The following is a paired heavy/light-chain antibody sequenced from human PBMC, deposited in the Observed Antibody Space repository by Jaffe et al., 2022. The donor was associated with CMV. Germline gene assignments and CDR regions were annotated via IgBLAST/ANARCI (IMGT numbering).Light chain of an antibody. V-gene: IGKV2-30*02. CDR3: MQATHWPRT. J-gene: IGKJ1*01. CDR2: NVS. CDR1: QGLLHTDGNTS. Sequence: DVVMTQSPLSLPVTLGQPASISCRSSQGLLHTDGNTSLSWFQQRPGQSPRRLIYNVSNRDSGVPDRFSGSGSGTDFTLKIGRVEAEDVGVYYCMQATHWPRTFGQGTKVEIK.
Heavy chain of an antibody. Sequence: EVQLVESGGGLVQPGGSLRLSCAASEFTFSSYGMSWVRQAPGKGLEWVSSINDRGVNTYYADSVKGRFTISRDNSKNTLSLQMNNLRVEDTAIYYCATSVKARESYWGQGTLVTISS. CDR3: ATSVKARESY. CDR1: EFTFSSYG. V-gene: IGHV3-23*04. J-gene: IGHJ4*02. CDR2: INDRGVNT.